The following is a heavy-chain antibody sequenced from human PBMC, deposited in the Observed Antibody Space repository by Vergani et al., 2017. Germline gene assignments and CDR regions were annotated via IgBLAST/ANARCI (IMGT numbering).Heavy chain of an antibody. CDR3: ARWGPEYSSSSDAFDI. CDR1: GGSFSGYY. D-gene: IGHD6-6*01. V-gene: IGHV3-11*01. J-gene: IGHJ3*02. Sequence: QVQLQQWGAGLLKPSETLSLTCAVYGGSFSGYYWSWIRQPPGKGLEWVSYISSSGSTIYYADSVKGRFTISRDNAKNSLYLQMNSLRAEDTAVYYCARWGPEYSSSSDAFDIWGQGTMVTVSS. CDR2: ISSSGSTI.